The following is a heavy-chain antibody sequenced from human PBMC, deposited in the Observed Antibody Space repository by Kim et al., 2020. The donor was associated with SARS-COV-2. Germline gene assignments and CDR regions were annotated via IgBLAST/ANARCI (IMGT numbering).Heavy chain of an antibody. V-gene: IGHV1-2*02. Sequence: ASVKVSCKASGYTFTGYYMHWVRQAPGQGLEWMGWINPNSGGTNYAQKFQGRVTMTRDTSISTAYMELSRLRSDDTAVYYCARGDTAMVTSYYYYGMDVWDQGTTVTVSS. CDR2: INPNSGGT. CDR3: ARGDTAMVTSYYYYGMDV. J-gene: IGHJ6*02. CDR1: GYTFTGYY. D-gene: IGHD5-18*01.